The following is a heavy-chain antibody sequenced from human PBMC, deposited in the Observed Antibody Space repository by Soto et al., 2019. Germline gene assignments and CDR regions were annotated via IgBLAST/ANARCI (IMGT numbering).Heavy chain of an antibody. V-gene: IGHV4-4*02. Sequence: QLRESGPGLVKPSGTLYLTCFVSGASISSTYWWSWVRQTPGKRLEWIGQIYHTGTTSYNPSLKNRVTISLDKSNNQFSLRLTSMTAADTAVYYRATLPPRIVVVMTDLPTWGQGTLVTVSS. CDR1: GASISSTYW. CDR3: ATLPPRIVVVMTDLPT. J-gene: IGHJ5*02. D-gene: IGHD2-15*01. CDR2: IYHTGTT.